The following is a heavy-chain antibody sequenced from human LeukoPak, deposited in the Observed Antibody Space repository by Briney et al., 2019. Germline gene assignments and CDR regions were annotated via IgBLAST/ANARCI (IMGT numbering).Heavy chain of an antibody. V-gene: IGHV1-2*02. CDR1: GYTFTDYY. CDR3: ARDFRSGYGPTYIDY. CDR2: INPNSGDT. D-gene: IGHD5-18*01. Sequence: ASVKVSCKASGYTFTDYYIHWVRQAPGQGLEWMGWINPNSGDTSYAQKFQGRVTMTTDTSTSTAYMELRSLRSDDTAVYYCARDFRSGYGPTYIDYWGQGTLVTVSS. J-gene: IGHJ4*02.